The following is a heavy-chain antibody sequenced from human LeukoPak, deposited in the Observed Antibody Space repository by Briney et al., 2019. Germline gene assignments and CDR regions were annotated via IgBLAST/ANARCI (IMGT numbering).Heavy chain of an antibody. J-gene: IGHJ4*02. D-gene: IGHD1-7*01. CDR1: GGSISSGGYY. V-gene: IGHV4-31*03. CDR2: IYYSGST. CDR3: ARLNKLELRPHDFDY. Sequence: SQTLSLTCTVSGGSISSGGYYWSWIRQHPGKGLEWIGYIYYSGSTYYNPSLKSRVTISVDTSKNQFSLKLSSVTAADTAVYYCARLNKLELRPHDFDYWGQGTLVTVSS.